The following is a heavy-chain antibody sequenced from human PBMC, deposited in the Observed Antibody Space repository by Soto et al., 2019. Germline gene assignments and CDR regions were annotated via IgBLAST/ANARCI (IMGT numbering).Heavy chain of an antibody. V-gene: IGHV3-23*01. Sequence: WGSLSLTCGGSVFTFSSYVINWVRQAPGKGLESAPSLSLHGRRAFYGDAMRGRVTISIDKSLNTVHLLMINLKVEDTAIYYCAKDRGDYVGELGGERTTRRIRGRLHNALDFWGPGTTVTVSS. CDR1: VFTFSSYV. CDR2: LSLHGRRA. CDR3: AKDRGDYVGELGGERTTRRIRGRLHNALDF. J-gene: IGHJ6*02. D-gene: IGHD3-10*01.